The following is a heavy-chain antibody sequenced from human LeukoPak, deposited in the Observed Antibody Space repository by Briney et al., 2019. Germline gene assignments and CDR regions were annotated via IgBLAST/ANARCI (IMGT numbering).Heavy chain of an antibody. Sequence: PSETLSLTCTVSGGSISSYYWNWIRQPPGKGLEWIGYISYSGTTNYNPSLKSRVTISVDTSKNQFSLKLSSVTAADTAVYYCARGSRHYYYYYMDVWGKGTTVTISS. CDR1: GGSISSYY. V-gene: IGHV4-59*01. J-gene: IGHJ6*03. CDR3: ARGSRHYYYYYMDV. CDR2: ISYSGTT.